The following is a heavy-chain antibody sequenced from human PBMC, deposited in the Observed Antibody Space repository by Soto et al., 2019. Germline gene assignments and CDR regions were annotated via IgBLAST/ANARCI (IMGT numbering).Heavy chain of an antibody. CDR3: ARGGITMIVVDPDAFDI. D-gene: IGHD3-22*01. V-gene: IGHV3-33*01. Sequence: GGSLRLSCAASGFTFSSYGVHWVRQAPGKGLEWVAVIWYDGSNKYYADSVKGRFTISRDNSKNTLYLQMNSLRAEDTAVYYCARGGITMIVVDPDAFDIWGQGTMVTVSS. J-gene: IGHJ3*02. CDR1: GFTFSSYG. CDR2: IWYDGSNK.